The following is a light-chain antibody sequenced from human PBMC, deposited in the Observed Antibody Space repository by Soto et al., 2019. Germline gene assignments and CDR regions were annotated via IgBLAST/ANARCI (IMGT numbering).Light chain of an antibody. CDR1: QPISSW. Sequence: DIPMTQSPSSISASVGVRVTITCRASQPISSWLAWYQQVPGQAPYLLIYPASTLQSGVPSRFSGSGSGTDFTLTINSLQPEDFATYYCHTYNTYSLHTFGQGTKLEIK. J-gene: IGKJ2*01. CDR2: PAS. V-gene: IGKV1D-16*01. CDR3: HTYNTYSLHT.